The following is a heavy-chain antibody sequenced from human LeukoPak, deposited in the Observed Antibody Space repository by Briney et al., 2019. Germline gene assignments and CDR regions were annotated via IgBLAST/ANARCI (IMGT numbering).Heavy chain of an antibody. CDR3: AKVRDGRSTGGTYYYYMDV. CDR1: GFIFSSYA. J-gene: IGHJ6*03. D-gene: IGHD1-26*01. V-gene: IGHV3-23*01. Sequence: GGSLRLSCAASGFIFSSYAMSWVRQAPGKGLEWVSGISGSGGSTYYADSVRGRFTISRDNSKNTLYLQMNSLRVEDTAVFYCAKVRDGRSTGGTYYYYMDVWGKGTTVTVSS. CDR2: ISGSGGST.